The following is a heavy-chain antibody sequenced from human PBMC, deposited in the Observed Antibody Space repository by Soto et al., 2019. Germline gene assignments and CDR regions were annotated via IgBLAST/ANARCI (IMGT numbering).Heavy chain of an antibody. J-gene: IGHJ4*02. V-gene: IGHV4-59*08. CDR3: ARLGYYDSSGYYVGY. CDR1: CGSISPYY. D-gene: IGHD3-22*01. Sequence: SETLSLTCTVSCGSISPYYWSWIRQPPGKGLEWIGYIYFGGTTKYNPSLKSRVSISVDTSKNQFSLKLSSVTAADTAVYYCARLGYYDSSGYYVGYWGQGTLVTVSS. CDR2: IYFGGTT.